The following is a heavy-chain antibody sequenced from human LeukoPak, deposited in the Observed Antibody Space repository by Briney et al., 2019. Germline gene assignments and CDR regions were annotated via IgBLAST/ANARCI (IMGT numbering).Heavy chain of an antibody. Sequence: GGSLRLSCAASGFTVSSNYMSWVRQAPGKGLEWVSVIYSGGSTYYADSVKGRFTISRDNSKNTLYLQMNSLRAEDTAVYYCARVVLGFYFDYWGQGTLVTVSS. D-gene: IGHD1-26*01. CDR3: ARVVLGFYFDY. CDR1: GFTVSSNY. V-gene: IGHV3-66*01. CDR2: IYSGGST. J-gene: IGHJ4*02.